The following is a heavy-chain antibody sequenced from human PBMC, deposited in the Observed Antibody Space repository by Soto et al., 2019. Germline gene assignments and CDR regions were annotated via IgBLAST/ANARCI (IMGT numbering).Heavy chain of an antibody. V-gene: IGHV1-69*13. Sequence: SVKVSCKSSGGTFSSYAISWVRQAPGQGLEWMGGIIPIFGTANYAQKFQGRVTITADESTSTAYMELSSLRSEDTAVYYCARAIAYCGGDCDFDYWGQGTLVTVSS. CDR1: GGTFSSYA. CDR3: ARAIAYCGGDCDFDY. D-gene: IGHD2-21*02. J-gene: IGHJ4*02. CDR2: IIPIFGTA.